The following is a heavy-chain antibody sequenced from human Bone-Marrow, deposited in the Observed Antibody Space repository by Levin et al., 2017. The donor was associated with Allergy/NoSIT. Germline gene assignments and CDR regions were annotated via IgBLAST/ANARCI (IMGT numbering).Heavy chain of an antibody. CDR3: ARDPRSVGLDP. J-gene: IGHJ5*02. V-gene: IGHV3-74*01. CDR1: GFTFSAFW. Sequence: PGGSLRLSCAASGFTFSAFWMYWVRQPPGKGLVWVSSINGDGSITRYADSVRGRFTISRDNAKSTLYLQMNSLSAEDTAVYYCARDPRSVGLDPWGQGTLVTVSS. D-gene: IGHD1-26*01. CDR2: INGDGSIT.